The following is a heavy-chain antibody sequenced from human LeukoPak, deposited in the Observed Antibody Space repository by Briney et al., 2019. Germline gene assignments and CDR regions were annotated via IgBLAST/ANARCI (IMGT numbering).Heavy chain of an antibody. CDR1: GGSISSYY. CDR2: IFTSGST. D-gene: IGHD2-2*01. Sequence: SETLSLTCTVSGGSISSYYWSWIRQPAGKGLEWIGRIFTSGSTNYNPSLKSRVTMSVDTSKNQFSLKPSSVTAADTAVYYCARDLYCSSTSCYRFDPWGQGTLVTVSS. CDR3: ARDLYCSSTSCYRFDP. V-gene: IGHV4-4*07. J-gene: IGHJ5*02.